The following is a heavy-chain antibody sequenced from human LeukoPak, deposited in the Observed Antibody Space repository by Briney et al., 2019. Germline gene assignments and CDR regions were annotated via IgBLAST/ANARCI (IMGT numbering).Heavy chain of an antibody. D-gene: IGHD3-9*01. CDR3: ARHGSGLTGLYYYYYYMDV. Sequence: SETLSLTCAVYGGSFSGYYWSWIRQPPGKGLEWIGEINHSGSTNYNPSLKSRVTISVDTSKNQFSLKLSSVTAADTAVYYCARHGSGLTGLYYYYYYMDVWGKGTTVTISS. V-gene: IGHV4-34*01. J-gene: IGHJ6*03. CDR2: INHSGST. CDR1: GGSFSGYY.